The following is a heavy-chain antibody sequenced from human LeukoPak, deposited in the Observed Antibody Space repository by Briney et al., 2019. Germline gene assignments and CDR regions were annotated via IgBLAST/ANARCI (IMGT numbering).Heavy chain of an antibody. CDR3: ARNDDSSSY. D-gene: IGHD5-18*01. J-gene: IGHJ4*02. CDR1: GGSFSGYY. Sequence: SETLSLTCAVYGGSFSGYYWSWIRQPPGKGLEWIGEINHSGSTNYNPSLKSRVTISVDTSKNQFSLKLSSATAADTAVYYCARNDDSSSYWGQGTLVTVSS. CDR2: INHSGST. V-gene: IGHV4-34*01.